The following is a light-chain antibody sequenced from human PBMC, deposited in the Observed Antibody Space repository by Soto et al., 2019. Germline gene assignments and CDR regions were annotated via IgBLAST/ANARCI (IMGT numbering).Light chain of an antibody. CDR2: SAS. Sequence: IQMTQSPSSLSASIGDRVTITCRASQGIGVRLAWFQQKPGKAPQYLIQSASILQSGVPSRFSGSGSGTEFRLTISTMQPDDFATYYCQQYDSFSVNFGQGTRLEIK. CDR3: QQYDSFSVN. CDR1: QGIGVR. V-gene: IGKV1D-16*01. J-gene: IGKJ5*01.